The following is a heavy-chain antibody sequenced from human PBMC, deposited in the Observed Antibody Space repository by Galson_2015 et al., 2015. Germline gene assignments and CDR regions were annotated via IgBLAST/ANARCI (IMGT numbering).Heavy chain of an antibody. CDR3: ARGWGSSSAYYYGMDV. CDR2: VYYSGST. CDR1: GSISSYY. V-gene: IGHV4-59*01. Sequence: GSISSYYWRWLRPPPGKGPEWIGYVYYSGSTNYNPSLKSRVTISVDTSKNQFSLKLSSVTAADTAVYYCARGWGSSSAYYYGMDVWGQGTTVTVSS. J-gene: IGHJ6*02. D-gene: IGHD6-6*01.